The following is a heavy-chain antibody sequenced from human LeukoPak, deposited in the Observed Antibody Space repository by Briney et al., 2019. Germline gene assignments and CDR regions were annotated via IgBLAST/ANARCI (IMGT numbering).Heavy chain of an antibody. CDR3: ARGTSHGPPDY. Sequence: ASVKVSCKASGYTFTGYYMHWVRQAPGQGLEWVGWINPDSGGTNYARKFQGRVTMTRDTSIRAAYMELRRLRSDDTAVYYCARGTSHGPPDYWGQGTLVTVSS. J-gene: IGHJ4*02. CDR2: INPDSGGT. CDR1: GYTFTGYY. V-gene: IGHV1-2*02.